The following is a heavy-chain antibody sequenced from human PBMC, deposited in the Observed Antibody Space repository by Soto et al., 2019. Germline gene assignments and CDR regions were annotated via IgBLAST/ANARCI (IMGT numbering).Heavy chain of an antibody. CDR1: GGSISSYD. V-gene: IGHV4-59*08. D-gene: IGHD2-15*01. Sequence: PSETMAITCTVSGGSISSYDWSWIRQHPGKGLEWIGYIYYSGSTNYNPSLKSRVTISVDTSKNQFSLKLSSVTAADTAVYYCARLGYCSGGSCLGDQAFDIWGQGTMVTVSS. CDR3: ARLGYCSGGSCLGDQAFDI. CDR2: IYYSGST. J-gene: IGHJ3*02.